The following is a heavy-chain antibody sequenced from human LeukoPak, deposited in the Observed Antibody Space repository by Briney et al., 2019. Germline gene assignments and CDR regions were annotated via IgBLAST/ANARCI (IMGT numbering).Heavy chain of an antibody. D-gene: IGHD3-9*01. CDR3: ARGAEDVLTGDDDFYFDN. CDR2: IYYSGST. J-gene: IGHJ4*02. CDR1: GGSITSGGYY. V-gene: IGHV4-31*03. Sequence: SETLSLTCSVSGGSITSGGYYWTWIRQHPGKGLEWIGYIYYSGSTFHNPSLKSRVSMSVDTSKNQFSLNLSSVTAADTAVYFCARGAEDVLTGDDDFYFDNWGQGSLVTVSS.